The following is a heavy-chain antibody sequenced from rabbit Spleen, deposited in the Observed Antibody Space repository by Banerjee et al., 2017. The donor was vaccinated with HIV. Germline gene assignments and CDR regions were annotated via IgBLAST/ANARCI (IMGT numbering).Heavy chain of an antibody. CDR3: AREKSGDYGHDL. J-gene: IGHJ4*01. Sequence: QSLEESGGDLVKPGASLTLTCTASGFSFSSSDWIYWVRQAPGKGLEWIGYIDPIFGSTYYASWAKGRFTISKTSSTKVTLQMTSLTVADTATFFCAREKSGDYGHDLWGPGTLVTVS. D-gene: IGHD2-1*01. V-gene: IGHV1S40*01. CDR1: GFSFSSSDW. CDR2: IDPIFGST.